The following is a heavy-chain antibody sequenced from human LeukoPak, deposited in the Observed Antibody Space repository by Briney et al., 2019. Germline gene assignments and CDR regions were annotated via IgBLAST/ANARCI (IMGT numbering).Heavy chain of an antibody. CDR2: ISSSGSTI. V-gene: IGHV3-11*04. J-gene: IGHJ3*02. CDR1: GFTFSDYY. Sequence: PGGSLRLSCAASGFTFSDYYMSWIRQAPGKGLEWVSYISSSGSTIYYADSVKGRFTISRDNAKNSLYLQMNSLRAEDTAVYYCARDVGRRYNWKDGAHAFDIWGQGTMVTVSS. CDR3: ARDVGRRYNWKDGAHAFDI. D-gene: IGHD1-1*01.